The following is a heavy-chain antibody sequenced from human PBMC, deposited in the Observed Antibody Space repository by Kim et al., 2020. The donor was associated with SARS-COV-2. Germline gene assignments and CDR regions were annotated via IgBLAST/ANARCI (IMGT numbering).Heavy chain of an antibody. J-gene: IGHJ4*02. CDR1: GGSISSSSYY. Sequence: SETLSLTCTVSGGSISSSSYYWGWIRQPPGKGLEWIGSIYYSGSTYYNPSLKSRVTISVDTSKNQFSLKLSSVTAADTAVYYCARIPSYYDFWSGIFRLEPLGYFDYWGQGTLVTVSS. CDR3: ARIPSYYDFWSGIFRLEPLGYFDY. CDR2: IYYSGST. D-gene: IGHD3-3*01. V-gene: IGHV4-39*07.